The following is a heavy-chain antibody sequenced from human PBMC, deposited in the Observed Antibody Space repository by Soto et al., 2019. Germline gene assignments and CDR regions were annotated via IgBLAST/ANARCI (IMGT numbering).Heavy chain of an antibody. D-gene: IGHD6-6*01. CDR3: ARARKDRNFDY. CDR1: GYSISSGYY. Sequence: SETLSLTCAVSGYSISSGYYWCCIRQPPGKGLEWIGSIYHSGSTYYNPSLKSRVTISVDTSKNQFSLKLSSVTAADTAVYYCARARKDRNFDYWGQGTLVTVSS. V-gene: IGHV4-38-2*01. CDR2: IYHSGST. J-gene: IGHJ4*02.